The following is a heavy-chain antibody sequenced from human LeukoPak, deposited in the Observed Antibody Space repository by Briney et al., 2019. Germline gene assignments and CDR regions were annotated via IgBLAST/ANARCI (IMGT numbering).Heavy chain of an antibody. CDR3: AKRGVVFRGILVGLHRDAYYYYS. V-gene: IGHV3-23*01. D-gene: IGHD3-10*01. CDR2: ITGSGGSK. CDR1: GNPHSIYC. Sequence: GGSLRLSCAVCGNPHSIYCMRGVREAPGKGLEWVAGITGSGGSKNYTDSVKGRLNIYRDSHEHTLFVQMNTLRSGDTRVFFCAKRGVVFRGILVGLHRDAYYYYS. J-gene: IGHJ6*03.